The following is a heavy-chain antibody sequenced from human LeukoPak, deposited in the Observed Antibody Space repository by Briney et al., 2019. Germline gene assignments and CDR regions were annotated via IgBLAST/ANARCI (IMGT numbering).Heavy chain of an antibody. CDR2: MNPNSGNT. Sequence: ASVKVSCKASGYTFTGYYMHWVRQATGQGLEWMGWMNPNSGNTGYAQKFQGRVTITRNTSISTAYMELSSLRSEDTAVYYCARGRNSQFWGQGTLVTVSS. V-gene: IGHV1-8*03. CDR1: GYTFTGYY. CDR3: ARGRNSQF. D-gene: IGHD1-14*01. J-gene: IGHJ4*02.